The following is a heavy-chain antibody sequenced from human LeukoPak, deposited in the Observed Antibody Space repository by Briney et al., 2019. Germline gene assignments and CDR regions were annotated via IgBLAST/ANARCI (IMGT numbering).Heavy chain of an antibody. D-gene: IGHD6-13*01. Sequence: PGGSLRLSCVASGFPFSSHGIYWVRQAPGKGLEWVAFIRYDGSNKYYADSVKGRFTISRDNSNNTLYLQMNSLRAEDTAVYYCAKDASIASAGPHNWFDPWGQGTLVTVSS. CDR1: GFPFSSHG. J-gene: IGHJ5*02. CDR2: IRYDGSNK. V-gene: IGHV3-30*02. CDR3: AKDASIASAGPHNWFDP.